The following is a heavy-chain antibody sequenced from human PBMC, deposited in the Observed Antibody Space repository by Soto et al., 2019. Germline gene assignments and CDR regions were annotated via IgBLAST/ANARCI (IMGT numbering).Heavy chain of an antibody. J-gene: IGHJ5*02. Sequence: SETLSLTCTVSGGSISSSSYYWGWIRQPPGKGLEWIGSIYYSGSTYYNPSLKSRVTISVDTSKNQFSLKLSSVTAADTAVYYCARRLMDTAMVTRNWFDPWGRGTLVTVSS. V-gene: IGHV4-39*01. CDR3: ARRLMDTAMVTRNWFDP. CDR2: IYYSGST. D-gene: IGHD5-18*01. CDR1: GGSISSSSYY.